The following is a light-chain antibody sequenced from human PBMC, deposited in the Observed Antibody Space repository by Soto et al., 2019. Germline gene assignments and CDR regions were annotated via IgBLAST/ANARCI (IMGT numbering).Light chain of an antibody. V-gene: IGLV2-8*01. CDR1: SSDVGGYNY. Sequence: QSALTQPPSASGSPGQSVTISCTGTSSDVGGYNYVSWYQQHPGKAPKLMIYEVSKRPSGVPDRFSGSKSGNTASLTVSGLQAEDEADYYCSSYAGSHNLLVFGTGTKLTVL. CDR3: SSYAGSHNLLV. CDR2: EVS. J-gene: IGLJ1*01.